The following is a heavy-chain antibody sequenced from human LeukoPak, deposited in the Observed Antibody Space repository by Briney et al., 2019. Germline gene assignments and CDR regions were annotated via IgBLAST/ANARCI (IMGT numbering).Heavy chain of an antibody. CDR3: ARHKPLDYYDSSGYYAFDY. CDR1: GFTVSSNY. D-gene: IGHD3-22*01. CDR2: IYSGGST. Sequence: GGSLRLSRAASGFTVSSNYMSWVRQAPGKGLEWVSVIYSGGSTYYADSVKGRFTISRDNSKNTLYLQMNSLRAEDTAVYYCARHKPLDYYDSSGYYAFDYWGQGTLVTVSS. J-gene: IGHJ4*02. V-gene: IGHV3-53*01.